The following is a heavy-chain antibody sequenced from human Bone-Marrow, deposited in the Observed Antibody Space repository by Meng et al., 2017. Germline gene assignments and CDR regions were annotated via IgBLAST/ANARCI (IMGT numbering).Heavy chain of an antibody. CDR2: INHSGST. D-gene: IGHD3-10*01. CDR3: ARGGVRGGIDY. CDR1: GGSFSGYY. V-gene: IGHV4-34*01. J-gene: IGHJ4*02. Sequence: QGQLQQWGGGLLKPSETLSLPCAVYGGSFSGYYWSWIRQPPGKGLEWIGEINHSGSTNYNPSLKSRVTISVDTSKNQFSLKLSSVTAADTAVYYCARGGVRGGIDYWGQGTLVTVSS.